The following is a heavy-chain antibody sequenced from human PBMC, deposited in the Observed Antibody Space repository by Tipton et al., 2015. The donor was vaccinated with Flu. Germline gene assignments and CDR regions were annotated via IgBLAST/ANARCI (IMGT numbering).Heavy chain of an antibody. CDR3: ARDLRGYSGYTGGDAFDM. J-gene: IGHJ3*02. V-gene: IGHV4-4*07. CDR2: THTNGNT. D-gene: IGHD5-12*01. Sequence: TLSLTCNVSGASINRYYWSWIRQSVGKGPEWIGRTHTNGNTNYNSSFGSRLTMPLDTSKSQFSMTLTSVTVADTAVYYCARDLRGYSGYTGGDAFDMWGRGIMVFVSS. CDR1: GASINRYY.